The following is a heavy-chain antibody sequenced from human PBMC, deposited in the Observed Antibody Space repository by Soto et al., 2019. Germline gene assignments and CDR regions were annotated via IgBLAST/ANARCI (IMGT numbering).Heavy chain of an antibody. J-gene: IGHJ6*02. V-gene: IGHV5-51*01. D-gene: IGHD6-19*01. CDR1: GYSFTSYW. CDR2: IYPGDSDT. Sequence: PGESLKISCKGSGYSFTSYWIGWVRQMPGKGLEWMGIIYPGDSDTRYSPSFQGQVTISADKSISTAYLPRSSLKASDSAMYYCARRIAVAGTGYYFYGMDVGGQGTTVTVSS. CDR3: ARRIAVAGTGYYFYGMDV.